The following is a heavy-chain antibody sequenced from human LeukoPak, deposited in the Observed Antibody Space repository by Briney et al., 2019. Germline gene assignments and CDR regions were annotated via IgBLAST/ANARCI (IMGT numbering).Heavy chain of an antibody. CDR1: GGSLKRYY. Sequence: SDTLSLTCTVSGGSLKRYYWSWIRQPPRKGLVWIGYISYSGGTNYNTSHERRVHISLDTSKNQHSLKLGSVSAADTAVYYCARDLDKSGWYVCGYWGEGNVVTVFS. CDR3: ARDLDKSGWYVCGY. V-gene: IGHV4-59*01. CDR2: ISYSGGT. J-gene: IGHJ4*02. D-gene: IGHD6-19*01.